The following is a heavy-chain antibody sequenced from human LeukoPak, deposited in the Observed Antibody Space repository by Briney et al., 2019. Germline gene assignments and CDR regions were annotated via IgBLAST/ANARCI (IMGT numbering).Heavy chain of an antibody. CDR2: INPSGGST. D-gene: IGHD2-15*01. CDR1: GYTFTSYY. V-gene: IGHV1-46*01. CDR3: ARDGRYCRGGSCYFDY. Sequence: ASVKVSCKASGYTFTSYYMHWVRQAPGQGLQWMGIINPSGGSTSYAQKFQGRVTMTRDTSTSTVYMELSSLRSEDTAVYYCARDGRYCRGGSCYFDYWGQGTLVTVPS. J-gene: IGHJ4*02.